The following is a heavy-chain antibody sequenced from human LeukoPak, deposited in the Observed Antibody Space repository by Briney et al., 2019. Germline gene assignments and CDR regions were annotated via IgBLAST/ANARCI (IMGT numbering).Heavy chain of an antibody. D-gene: IGHD3-10*01. CDR1: GFTFSSYA. CDR2: ISGSGGST. CDR3: AKDSAPDYYGSGSYWHYGMDV. Sequence: GGSLRLSCAASGFTFSSYAMSWVRQAPGKGLEWVSAISGSGGSTYYADSVKGRFTFSRDNSKNTLYLQMNSLRAEDTAVYYCAKDSAPDYYGSGSYWHYGMDVWGQGTTVTVSS. V-gene: IGHV3-23*01. J-gene: IGHJ6*02.